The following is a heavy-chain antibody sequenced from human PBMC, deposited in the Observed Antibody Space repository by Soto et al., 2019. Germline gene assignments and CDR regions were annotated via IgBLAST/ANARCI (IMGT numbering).Heavy chain of an antibody. CDR1: GFTFTSYS. J-gene: IGHJ4*02. CDR2: ISYDGSNE. CDR3: ARVFLVATASYFDS. D-gene: IGHD5-12*01. V-gene: IGHV3-30-3*01. Sequence: QVQLVESGGGVVQPGKSLTLSCVASGFTFTSYSLHWVRQAPGKGLEWVAVISYDGSNEYFADSVKGRFTISRDNSKNTLYLQMNSLRVEDTAVYYCARVFLVATASYFDSWGQGTLVIVSS.